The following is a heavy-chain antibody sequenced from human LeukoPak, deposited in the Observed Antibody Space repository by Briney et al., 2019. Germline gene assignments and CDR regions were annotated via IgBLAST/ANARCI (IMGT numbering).Heavy chain of an antibody. V-gene: IGHV1-2*02. CDR1: GYTFTGYY. D-gene: IGHD1-7*01. CDR2: IIPNSGGT. CDR3: ARLALINWNYGEDFDY. Sequence: GASVKASCKASGYTFTGYYIHWVRQAPGQGLEWMGWIIPNSGGTNYAQKFQGRVTMTRDTSISTAYMELSRLRSDDTAVYYCARLALINWNYGEDFDYWGQGTLVTVSS. J-gene: IGHJ4*02.